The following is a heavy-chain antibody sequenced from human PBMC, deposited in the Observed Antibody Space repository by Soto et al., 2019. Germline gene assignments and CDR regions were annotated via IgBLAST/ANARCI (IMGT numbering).Heavy chain of an antibody. CDR3: AKGYCSGGSCDSDYYYYMDV. CDR2: ISWNSGSI. V-gene: IGHV3-9*01. J-gene: IGHJ6*03. Sequence: GGSLRLSCAASGFTFDDYAMHWVRQAPGKGLEWVSGISWNSGSIGYADSVKGRFTISRDNAKNSLYLQMNSLRAEDTALYYCAKGYCSGGSCDSDYYYYMDVWGKGTTVTVSS. D-gene: IGHD2-15*01. CDR1: GFTFDDYA.